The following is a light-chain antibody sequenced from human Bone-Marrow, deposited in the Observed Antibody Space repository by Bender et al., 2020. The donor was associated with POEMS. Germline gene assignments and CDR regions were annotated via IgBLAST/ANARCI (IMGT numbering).Light chain of an antibody. V-gene: IGLV1-47*02. CDR1: SSNIGTRY. CDR2: TNN. Sequence: QSVLTQPPSASGTPGQRVTISCSGSSSNIGTRYVYWYQKLPGTAPRLLIYTNNERPSGVPDRFSGSKSGTSASLAITGLQSDDEAIYFCVAWDASLNGWVFGGGTKLTVL. CDR3: VAWDASLNGWV. J-gene: IGLJ3*02.